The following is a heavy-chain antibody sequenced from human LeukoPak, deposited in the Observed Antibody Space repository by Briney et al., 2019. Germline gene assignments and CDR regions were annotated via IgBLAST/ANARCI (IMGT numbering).Heavy chain of an antibody. CDR1: GFTFNRYW. Sequence: GGSLRHSRAASGFTFNRYWMHWVRQAPGEGPVWVAHILNDGGSTSYADSVKGRFTISRDNAKNTLSLQMNSLRAEDTAVYYCVRHNYGYDYWGQGTPVTDSS. CDR3: VRHNYGYDY. D-gene: IGHD5-18*01. V-gene: IGHV3-74*01. CDR2: ILNDGGST. J-gene: IGHJ4*02.